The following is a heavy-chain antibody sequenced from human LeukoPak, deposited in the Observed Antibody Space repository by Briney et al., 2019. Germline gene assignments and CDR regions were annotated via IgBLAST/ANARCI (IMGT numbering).Heavy chain of an antibody. J-gene: IGHJ4*02. V-gene: IGHV5-51*01. Sequence: GESLKISCKGSGYSFTSYWIGWVRQMPGKGLEWMGIIYPGDSDTRYSPSFQGQVTISADKSISTAYPQWSSLRASDTAMYYCARRGTDYYDTSGTYFDYWGQGAVVTVSS. D-gene: IGHD3-22*01. CDR3: ARRGTDYYDTSGTYFDY. CDR2: IYPGDSDT. CDR1: GYSFTSYW.